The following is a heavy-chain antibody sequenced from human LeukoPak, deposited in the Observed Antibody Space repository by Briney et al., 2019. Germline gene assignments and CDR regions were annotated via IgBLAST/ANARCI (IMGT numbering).Heavy chain of an antibody. CDR3: AGFIAVAGHGDY. J-gene: IGHJ4*02. Sequence: SETLSLTCTVSGGSISSYYWSWIRQPPGKGLEWIGYIYYSGSTNYNPSLKSRVTISVDTSKNQFSLKLSSVTAADTAVYYCAGFIAVAGHGDYWGQGTLVTVSS. CDR1: GGSISSYY. V-gene: IGHV4-59*08. CDR2: IYYSGST. D-gene: IGHD6-19*01.